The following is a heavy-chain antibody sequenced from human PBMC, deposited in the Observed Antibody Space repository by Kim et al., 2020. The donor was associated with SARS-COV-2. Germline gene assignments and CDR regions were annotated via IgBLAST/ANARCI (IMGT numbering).Heavy chain of an antibody. CDR3: AKDRDDILTTSYGMDV. CDR1: GFTFSSYG. D-gene: IGHD3-9*01. J-gene: IGHJ6*01. Sequence: GGSLRLSCAASGFTFSSYGMHWVRQAPGKGLEWVAVISYDGSNKYYADSVKGRFTISRDNSKNTLYLQMNSLRAEDTAVYYCAKDRDDILTTSYGMDVWG. CDR2: ISYDGSNK. V-gene: IGHV3-30*18.